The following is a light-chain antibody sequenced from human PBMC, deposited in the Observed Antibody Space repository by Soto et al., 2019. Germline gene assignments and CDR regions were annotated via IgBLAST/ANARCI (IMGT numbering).Light chain of an antibody. J-gene: IGKJ1*01. Sequence: SQSPSTLSASIGERATITCRASQTVSRHLAWYQQQPGKVPRLLIYGASNRDSGIPARFSGSESGTDFTLTISSLRSEDFATYYCQQYNSSPLTFGPGTKVDI. CDR2: GAS. CDR3: QQYNSSPLT. V-gene: IGKV3-15*01. CDR1: QTVSRH.